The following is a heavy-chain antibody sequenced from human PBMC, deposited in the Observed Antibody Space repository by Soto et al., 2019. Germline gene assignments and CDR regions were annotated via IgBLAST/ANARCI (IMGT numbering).Heavy chain of an antibody. D-gene: IGHD3-22*01. CDR1: GGSISSNW. J-gene: IGHJ4*02. V-gene: IGHV4-4*02. CDR2: THQSRIT. Sequence: QVQLQESGPGLVKPAETLSLTCSVSGGSISSNWWSWVLQPPGHGLEWIGETHQSRITNYNPSLRSRVTISVKKSKNQLSLNLNSVPAADTSFYYCARQIALATMRGFEYWGQGTLVTVSS. CDR3: ARQIALATMRGFEY.